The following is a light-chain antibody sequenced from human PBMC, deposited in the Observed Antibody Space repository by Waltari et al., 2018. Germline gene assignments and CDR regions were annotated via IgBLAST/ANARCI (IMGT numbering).Light chain of an antibody. CDR3: AAWDDSLNGYV. J-gene: IGLJ1*01. V-gene: IGLV1-44*01. Sequence: QSVLTQPPSASGTPGQRVPIPCSGSRPNIGSNIVTWYQQLPGTAPKLLIYSNNQRPSGVPARFSGSKSGTSASLAISGLQSEDEADYYCAAWDDSLNGYVFGTGTKVTVL. CDR1: RPNIGSNI. CDR2: SNN.